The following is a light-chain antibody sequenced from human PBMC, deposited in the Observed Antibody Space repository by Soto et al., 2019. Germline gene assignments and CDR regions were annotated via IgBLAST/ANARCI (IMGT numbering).Light chain of an antibody. J-gene: IGKJ1*01. CDR2: GAS. V-gene: IGKV3-15*01. CDR1: QSVSID. CDR3: QKYNKWPLK. Sequence: ILITHSPSTLAVSPVERATRSIMASQSVSIDLAWYQQTPGQAPRLLIYGASTRATGIPVRFSGSASGTEFTLTISCLQSEDFTVYYCQKYNKWPLKFGQGTKVDIK.